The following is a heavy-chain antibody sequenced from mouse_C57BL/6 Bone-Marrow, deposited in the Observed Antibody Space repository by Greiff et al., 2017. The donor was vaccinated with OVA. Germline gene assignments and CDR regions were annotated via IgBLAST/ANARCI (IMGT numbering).Heavy chain of an antibody. CDR2: INSDGGST. V-gene: IGHV5-2*01. D-gene: IGHD2-1*01. Sequence: DVHLVESGGGLVQPGESLKLSCESNEYEFPSHDMSWVRKTQEKRLELVAAINSDGGSTSYQETMERRFIISRDNTKKTLYLQMSSLRSEDTALYYCARHYGNYKGAMDYWGQGTSVTVSS. J-gene: IGHJ4*01. CDR3: ARHYGNYKGAMDY. CDR1: EYEFPSHD.